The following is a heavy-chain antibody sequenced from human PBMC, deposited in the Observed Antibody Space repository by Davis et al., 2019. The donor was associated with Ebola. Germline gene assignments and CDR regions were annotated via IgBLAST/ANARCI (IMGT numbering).Heavy chain of an antibody. V-gene: IGHV3-7*01. CDR3: AKDYKWGYDY. D-gene: IGHD7-27*01. CDR1: GFTFSNYW. Sequence: ESLKISCAASGFTFSNYWMSWVRQAPGKGLEWVANIKQDGSEKYYADSVRGRFTISTDSSKNTLYLQMNSLRSEDTAVYYCAKDYKWGYDYWGQGTLVTVSS. J-gene: IGHJ4*02. CDR2: IKQDGSEK.